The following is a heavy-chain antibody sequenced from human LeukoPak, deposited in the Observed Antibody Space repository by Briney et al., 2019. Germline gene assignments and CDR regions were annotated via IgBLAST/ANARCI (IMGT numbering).Heavy chain of an antibody. CDR3: ARDLGGVADYFDY. V-gene: IGHV1-2*02. Sequence: ASVKVSCKASGYTFTGYYMHWGRQAPGQGLEWMGWINPNSGGTNYAQKFQGRVTMTRDTSISTAYMELSRLRSDDTAVYYCARDLGGVADYFDYWGQGTLVTVSS. J-gene: IGHJ4*02. CDR1: GYTFTGYY. D-gene: IGHD2-8*02. CDR2: INPNSGGT.